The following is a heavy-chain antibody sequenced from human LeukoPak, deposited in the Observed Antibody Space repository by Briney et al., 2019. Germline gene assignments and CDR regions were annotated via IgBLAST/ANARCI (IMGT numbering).Heavy chain of an antibody. J-gene: IGHJ5*02. CDR3: ARHGGSNWGSDGNWFDP. CDR2: IYPGDSDT. CDR1: GYSFTSYW. V-gene: IGHV5-51*01. Sequence: GESLKISCKGSGYSFTSYWIGWVRQMPGKGLEWMGIIYPGDSDTRYGPSFQGQVTISADKSISTAYLQWSSLKASDTAMYYCARHGGSNWGSDGNWFDPWGQGTLVTVSS. D-gene: IGHD7-27*01.